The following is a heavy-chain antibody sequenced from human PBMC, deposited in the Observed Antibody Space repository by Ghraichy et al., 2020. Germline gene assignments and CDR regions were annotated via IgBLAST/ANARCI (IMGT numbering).Heavy chain of an antibody. CDR1: GFTFSSFG. V-gene: IGHV3-30*02. CDR2: IRYNGDTK. CDR3: ANLLYDILTATHQYYYMDV. D-gene: IGHD3-9*01. Sequence: SLNISCAASGFTFSSFGMHWVRQAPGKGLEWVAFIRYNGDTKYYADSVKGGFTISRDNSKNTLYLQMNSLRTEDTAVYYCANLLYDILTATHQYYYMDVWGKGTTVTVSS. J-gene: IGHJ6*03.